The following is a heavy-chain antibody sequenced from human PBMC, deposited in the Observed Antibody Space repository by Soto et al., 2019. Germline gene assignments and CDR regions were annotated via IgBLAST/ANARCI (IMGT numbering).Heavy chain of an antibody. D-gene: IGHD2-15*01. V-gene: IGHV3-30-3*01. J-gene: IGHJ6*02. CDR2: ISYDGNNK. CDR3: ARAGCDGGSCYTLVGLRYGMDV. CDR1: GFTFSSYA. Sequence: QVQLVESGGDVVQPGRSLRLSCAASGFTFSSYAMYWVRQAPGKGLEWVAVISYDGNNKYYADSVKGRFTISRDNSKNTLYLQMNSLGAEDTAVYYCARAGCDGGSCYTLVGLRYGMDVWGQGTTVTVSS.